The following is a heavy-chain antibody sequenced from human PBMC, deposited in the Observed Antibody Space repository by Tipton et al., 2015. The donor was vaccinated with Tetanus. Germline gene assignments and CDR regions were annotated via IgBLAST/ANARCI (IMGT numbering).Heavy chain of an antibody. CDR2: IYHTGNT. CDR3: ATVPTIAVTGTALGGY. Sequence: TLSLTCTVSGGSISGTPHYWGWLRQPPGKGLEWIGSIYHTGNTYYNPSLKSRATVSVDTAKNQFSLMLSSVTSRDTAVYYCATVPTIAVTGTALGGYWGQGTLVTVSS. D-gene: IGHD6-19*01. V-gene: IGHV4-39*01. CDR1: GGSISGTPHY. J-gene: IGHJ4*02.